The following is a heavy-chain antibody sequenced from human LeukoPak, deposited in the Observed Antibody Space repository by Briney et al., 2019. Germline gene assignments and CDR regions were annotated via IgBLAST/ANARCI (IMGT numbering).Heavy chain of an antibody. D-gene: IGHD3-9*01. V-gene: IGHV1-8*02. CDR1: GYTFTGYY. J-gene: IGHJ4*02. CDR2: MNPNSGNT. CDR3: ARRPYKYYDILTGYYRSEFEY. Sequence: ASVKVSCKASGYTFTGYYMHWVRQATGQGLEWMGWMNPNSGNTGYAQKFQGRVTMTRNTSISTAYMELSSLRSEDTAVYYCARRPYKYYDILTGYYRSEFEYWGQGTLVTVSS.